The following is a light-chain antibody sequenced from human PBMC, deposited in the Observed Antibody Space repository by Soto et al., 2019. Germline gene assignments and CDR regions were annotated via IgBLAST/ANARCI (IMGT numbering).Light chain of an antibody. CDR3: CSYAGIYTLV. Sequence: QSALTQPRSVSGSPGQSVTISCTGTSSDVGAYNYVSWYQQHPGKVPKLMIYDVSKRPSGVPDRFSGSKSGNTASLTISGLQAEDEADYYCCSYAGIYTLVFGTGTKVTVL. CDR1: SSDVGAYNY. V-gene: IGLV2-11*01. J-gene: IGLJ1*01. CDR2: DVS.